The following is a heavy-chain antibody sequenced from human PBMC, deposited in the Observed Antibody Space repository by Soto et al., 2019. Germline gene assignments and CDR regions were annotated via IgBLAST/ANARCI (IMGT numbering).Heavy chain of an antibody. Sequence: GGSLRLSCAASGFTFSSYAMSWVRQAPGKGLEWVSAISGSGGSTYYADSVKGRFTISRDNSKNTLYLQMNSLRAEDTAVYYCAKERGYYDILTGYRYDAFDIWGQGTMVTVSS. CDR3: AKERGYYDILTGYRYDAFDI. CDR2: ISGSGGST. V-gene: IGHV3-23*01. CDR1: GFTFSSYA. D-gene: IGHD3-9*01. J-gene: IGHJ3*02.